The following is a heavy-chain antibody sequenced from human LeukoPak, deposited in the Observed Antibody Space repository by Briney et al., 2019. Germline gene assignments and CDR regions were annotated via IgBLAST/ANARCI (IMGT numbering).Heavy chain of an antibody. CDR3: VKVKAPLLRSTSCPFDY. CDR2: IRYDGSDK. Sequence: GGSLRLSCKSSGFTFSNLGIHWVRQAPGKGLEWVAFIRYDGSDKYYVDSVKGRFTISRDNSKDTLFLQMNSPRSEDTAVYYCVKVKAPLLRSTSCPFDYWGPGTLVFVSS. D-gene: IGHD2-2*01. J-gene: IGHJ4*02. V-gene: IGHV3-30*02. CDR1: GFTFSNLG.